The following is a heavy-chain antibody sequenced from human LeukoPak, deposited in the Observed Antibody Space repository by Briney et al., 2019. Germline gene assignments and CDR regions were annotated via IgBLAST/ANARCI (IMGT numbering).Heavy chain of an antibody. J-gene: IGHJ4*02. CDR1: GYKFTSYY. CDR2: INPNGGST. CDR3: ARDPEANWRYFDY. V-gene: IGHV1-46*01. Sequence: ASVKVSCKASGYKFTSYYMHWVRQDPGQGLEWMGVINPNGGSTTYAQRFQGRVTMTRDTSTTTAYTEVSSLRSEDTAVYFCARDPEANWRYFDYWGQGTLVTVSS. D-gene: IGHD1-20*01.